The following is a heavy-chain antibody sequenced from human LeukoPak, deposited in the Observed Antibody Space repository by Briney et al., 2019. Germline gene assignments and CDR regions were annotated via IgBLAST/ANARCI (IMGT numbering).Heavy chain of an antibody. D-gene: IGHD2-8*01. J-gene: IGHJ4*02. V-gene: IGHV3-7*01. CDR1: GLTFSSYW. Sequence: PGASLRNSCAASGLTFSSYWMGWVRQAQGKGLEWVANIKQDGSEKYYVDSVKGRFTISRDNAKNSLYLQMNSLRAEDTAVYYCARERGGIVRMVYEFDYWGQGTLVTVSS. CDR3: ARERGGIVRMVYEFDY. CDR2: IKQDGSEK.